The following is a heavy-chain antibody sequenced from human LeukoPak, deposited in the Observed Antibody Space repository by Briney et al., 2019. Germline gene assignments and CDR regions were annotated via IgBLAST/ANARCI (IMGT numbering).Heavy chain of an antibody. CDR1: GGSISSGGYS. Sequence: SQTLSLTCAVSGGSISSGGYSWSWIRQPPGKGLEWIGYLYHSGSTYYNPSLKSRVTISVDRSKNQFSLKLSSVTAADTAVYYCARGIQEDYYDSSGYYYSWFDPWGQGTLVTVSS. J-gene: IGHJ5*02. V-gene: IGHV4-30-2*01. CDR3: ARGIQEDYYDSSGYYYSWFDP. D-gene: IGHD3-22*01. CDR2: LYHSGST.